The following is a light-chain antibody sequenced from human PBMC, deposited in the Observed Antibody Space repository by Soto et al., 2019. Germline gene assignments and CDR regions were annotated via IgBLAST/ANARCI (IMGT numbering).Light chain of an antibody. Sequence: SYELTQPPSVSVAPGKPAGISWGGTTMGSKGVHWYQQKPGQAPVLVIYSDTNLPPVITERFSGSNSANLATLTISRVEAGDEADYYCQVWDSGSAHVVFGGGTKLTVL. CDR1: TMGSKG. CDR3: QVWDSGSAHVV. CDR2: SDT. J-gene: IGLJ2*01. V-gene: IGLV3-21*01.